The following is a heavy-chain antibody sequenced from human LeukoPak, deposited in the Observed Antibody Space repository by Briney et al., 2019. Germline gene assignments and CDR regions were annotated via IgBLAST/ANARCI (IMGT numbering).Heavy chain of an antibody. D-gene: IGHD3-22*01. V-gene: IGHV4-59*11. CDR1: GDSITSHY. J-gene: IGHJ5*02. Sequence: PPETLSLTCTVSGDSITSHYWTWIRQPPGKGLEWIGYIYYSGSTNYNPSLKSRVTISVDTSKNQFSLKLSSVTAADTAVYYCARGSGYYYDMLNWFDPWGQGTLVTVSS. CDR3: ARGSGYYYDMLNWFDP. CDR2: IYYSGST.